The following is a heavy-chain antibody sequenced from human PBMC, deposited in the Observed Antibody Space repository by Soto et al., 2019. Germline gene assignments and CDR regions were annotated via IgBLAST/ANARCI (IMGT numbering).Heavy chain of an antibody. D-gene: IGHD2-15*01. CDR3: AMDLYGGSSRFDY. CDR1: GFTFSNNG. J-gene: IGHJ4*02. V-gene: IGHV3-30*03. CDR2: ISSDGSKK. Sequence: QVQLVESGGGVVQPGRSLRLSCVASGFTFSNNGIHWVRQAPGKGLEWVAVISSDGSKKYYADSVKGRFTISRDNSKNTLYLQMNSLRAEDPAVYYCAMDLYGGSSRFDYWGQGTLVTVSS.